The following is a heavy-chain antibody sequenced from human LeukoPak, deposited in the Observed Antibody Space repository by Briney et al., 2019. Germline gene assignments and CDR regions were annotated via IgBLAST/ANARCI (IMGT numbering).Heavy chain of an antibody. J-gene: IGHJ6*02. Sequence: GGSLRLSCAASGFTFSSYAMSWVRQAPGKGLVWVSRINSDGSSTSYADSVKGRFTISRDNAKNTLYLHMNSLGVEDTAVYYCAREGGGYGLDVWGQGTTVTVSS. CDR3: AREGGGYGLDV. CDR1: GFTFSSYA. CDR2: INSDGSST. D-gene: IGHD1-26*01. V-gene: IGHV3-74*01.